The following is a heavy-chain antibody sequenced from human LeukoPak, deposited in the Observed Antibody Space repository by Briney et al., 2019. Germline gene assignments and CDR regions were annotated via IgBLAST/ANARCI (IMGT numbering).Heavy chain of an antibody. Sequence: GGSLRLSCEASGITFSGSAMHWVRQAPGKGLEWVAFIRYDGSNKYYADSVKGRFTISRDSSKNTLYLQMNSLRTEDTAVYYCARDMKVGAPDYFDYWGQGTLVTVSS. CDR2: IRYDGSNK. D-gene: IGHD3-16*01. CDR1: GITFSGSA. CDR3: ARDMKVGAPDYFDY. V-gene: IGHV3-30*02. J-gene: IGHJ4*02.